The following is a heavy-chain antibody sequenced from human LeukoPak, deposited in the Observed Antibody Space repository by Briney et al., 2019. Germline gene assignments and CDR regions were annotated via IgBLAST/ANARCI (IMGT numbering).Heavy chain of an antibody. CDR2: IWYDGEKK. CDR3: SRVRFCSSTRCHGYFDL. J-gene: IGHJ2*01. V-gene: IGHV3-33*01. Sequence: GGSLRLSCAASGFVFGTYGMHWVRQAPAKELQWVAGIWYDGEKKSYSDSVKGRFTISRDNSKNTLYLQMDSLIDDDTAIYYLSRVRFCSSTRCHGYFDLGGRGTLVTVSS. D-gene: IGHD2-2*01. CDR1: GFVFGTYG.